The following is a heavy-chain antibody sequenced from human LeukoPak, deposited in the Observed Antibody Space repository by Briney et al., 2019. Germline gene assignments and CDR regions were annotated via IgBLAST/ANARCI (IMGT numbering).Heavy chain of an antibody. D-gene: IGHD1-1*01. CDR2: ISGTGGST. J-gene: IGHJ4*02. Sequence: GGSLRLSCAASGFTLSNYAMSWVRQAPGKGLEWVSSISGTGGSTYYADSVKGRFTISRDNSNNTLFLQMNSLRAEDTAVYYCAKVRTGHYFDYWGQGTLATVSS. V-gene: IGHV3-23*01. CDR1: GFTLSNYA. CDR3: AKVRTGHYFDY.